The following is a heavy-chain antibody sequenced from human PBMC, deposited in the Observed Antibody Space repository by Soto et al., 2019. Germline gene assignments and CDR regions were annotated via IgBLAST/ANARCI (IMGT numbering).Heavy chain of an antibody. CDR1: GFTFSSYS. D-gene: IGHD2-8*01. J-gene: IGHJ4*02. V-gene: IGHV3-21*01. CDR2: ISSSSSYI. CDR3: ARDGCTNGVCLNRFDY. Sequence: TGGSLRLSCAASGFTFSSYSMNWVRQAPGKGLEWVSSISSSSSYIYYADSVKGRFTISRDNAKNSLYLQMNSLRAEDTAVYYCARDGCTNGVCLNRFDYWGQGTLVTVSS.